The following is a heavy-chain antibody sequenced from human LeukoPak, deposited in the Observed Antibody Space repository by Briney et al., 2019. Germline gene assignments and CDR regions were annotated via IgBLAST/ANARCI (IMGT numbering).Heavy chain of an antibody. J-gene: IGHJ4*02. D-gene: IGHD1-20*01. Sequence: GASVKVSCKVSGYTLTELSMHGVRQAPGKGLEGMGGFDPEDGETIYAQKFQGRVTMTEDRSTNTAYMELSSLRSEDTAVYYCAPRWSASWKIKITGPEDDYWGQGPLVRVS. CDR3: APRWSASWKIKITGPEDDY. V-gene: IGHV1-24*01. CDR1: GYTLTELS. CDR2: FDPEDGET.